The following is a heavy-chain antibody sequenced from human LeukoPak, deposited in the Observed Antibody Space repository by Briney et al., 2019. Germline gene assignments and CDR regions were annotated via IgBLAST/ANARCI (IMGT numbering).Heavy chain of an antibody. CDR1: GGSISSYY. V-gene: IGHV4-59*08. D-gene: IGHD6-13*01. CDR2: IYYSGST. Sequence: PSETLSLTCTVSGGSISSYYWSWIRQPPGKGLEWIGYIYYSGSTNYNPSLKSRVTISVDTSKNQFSLKLSSVTAADTAVYYCASGYSSSWYEPGWFDPWGQGTLVTVSS. J-gene: IGHJ5*02. CDR3: ASGYSSSWYEPGWFDP.